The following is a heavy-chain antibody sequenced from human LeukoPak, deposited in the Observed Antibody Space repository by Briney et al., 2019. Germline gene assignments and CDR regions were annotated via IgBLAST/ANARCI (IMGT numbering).Heavy chain of an antibody. Sequence: PSETLSLTCAVYGGSFSGYYWSWIRQPPGKGLEWIGEINHSGSTNYNPSLKSRVTISVDTSKNQFSLKLSSVTAADTAVYYCARDFWNGYENTDAFDIWGQGTMVTVSS. D-gene: IGHD3-3*01. V-gene: IGHV4-34*01. CDR1: GGSFSGYY. CDR2: INHSGST. J-gene: IGHJ3*02. CDR3: ARDFWNGYENTDAFDI.